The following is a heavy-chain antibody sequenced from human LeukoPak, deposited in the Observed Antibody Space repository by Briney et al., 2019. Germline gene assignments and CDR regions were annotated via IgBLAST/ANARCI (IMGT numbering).Heavy chain of an antibody. CDR2: ISHDSKDK. D-gene: IGHD1-7*01. CDR3: AKGITGTRPDAFDI. V-gene: IGHV3-30-3*02. J-gene: IGHJ3*02. Sequence: TGGSLRLSCAAAGFTFRTYAMHWVRQPPGKGLEWLAYISHDSKDKHYTDSMKGRFTISRDNSKNTLYLEMNSLRAEDTAVYYCAKGITGTRPDAFDIWGQGTMVTVSS. CDR1: GFTFRTYA.